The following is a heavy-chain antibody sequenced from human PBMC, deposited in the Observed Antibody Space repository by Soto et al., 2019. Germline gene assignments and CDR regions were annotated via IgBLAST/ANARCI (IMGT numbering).Heavy chain of an antibody. J-gene: IGHJ6*02. Sequence: EFRPTRVNPTQTLAPTCAFSGFSLGTSGMHVSWIRQPPGKALEWLALIDWDDDKYYTTSLKTRLTTSKDTSKNQVVLTMTNMDPVDTATYYCARSAGVVVPAAISLYGMDVWGQGTTVTVSS. D-gene: IGHD2-2*02. CDR3: ARSAGVVVPAAISLYGMDV. V-gene: IGHV2-70*01. CDR2: IDWDDDK. CDR1: GFSLGTSGMH.